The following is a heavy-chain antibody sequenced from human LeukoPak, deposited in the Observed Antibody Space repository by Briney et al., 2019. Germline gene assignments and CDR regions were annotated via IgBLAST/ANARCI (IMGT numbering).Heavy chain of an antibody. J-gene: IGHJ6*02. CDR2: ISSSSSYI. D-gene: IGHD3-22*01. CDR3: ARADHDSSSYYYYGMDV. CDR1: GFTFSSYS. V-gene: IGHV3-21*01. Sequence: GGSLRLSCAASGFTFSSYSMNWVRQAPGKGLEWVSSISSSSSYIYYADSVKGRFTISRDNAKNSLYLQMNSLRAEDTAVYYCARADHDSSSYYYYGMDVWGQGTTVTVSS.